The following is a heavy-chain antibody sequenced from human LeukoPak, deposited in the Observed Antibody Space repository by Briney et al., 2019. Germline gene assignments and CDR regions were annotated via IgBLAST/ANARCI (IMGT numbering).Heavy chain of an antibody. J-gene: IGHJ4*02. CDR3: ARGGLLWFGELSNPFDY. Sequence: SETLSLTCTVSGGSISSSSYYWGWIRQPPGKGLEWIGYIYYSGSTNYNPSLKSRVTISVDTSKNQFSLKLSSVTAADTAVYYCARGGLLWFGELSNPFDYWGQGTLVTVSS. V-gene: IGHV4-61*05. CDR2: IYYSGST. CDR1: GGSISSSSYY. D-gene: IGHD3-10*01.